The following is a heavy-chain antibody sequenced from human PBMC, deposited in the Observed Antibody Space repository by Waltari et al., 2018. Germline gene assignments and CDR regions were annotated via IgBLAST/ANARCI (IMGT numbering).Heavy chain of an antibody. CDR3: ARDLGSDYGNRDY. Sequence: QVHLVQSGAEVKKPGASVKVSCKASGYTFTGYYIQWVRRAPGQGLEWTGRINPNSSDTKYAQKFQGRVTLTRDTSINTAYMELSSLKSDDTAVYYCARDLGSDYGNRDYWGQGTLVTVPS. CDR1: GYTFTGYY. V-gene: IGHV1-2*06. D-gene: IGHD4-17*01. J-gene: IGHJ4*02. CDR2: INPNSSDT.